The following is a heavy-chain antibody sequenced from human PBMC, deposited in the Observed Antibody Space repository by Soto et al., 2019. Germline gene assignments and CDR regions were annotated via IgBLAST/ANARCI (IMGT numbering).Heavy chain of an antibody. V-gene: IGHV3-30-3*01. Sequence: GGSLRLSCAASGFTFSSYAMHWVRQAPGKGLEWVAVISYDGSNKYYADSVKGRFTISRDNSKNTLYLQMNSLRAEDTAVYYCARDAGRGGYEYYYYYGMDVWGQGTPVTVSS. D-gene: IGHD5-12*01. J-gene: IGHJ6*02. CDR1: GFTFSSYA. CDR3: ARDAGRGGYEYYYYYGMDV. CDR2: ISYDGSNK.